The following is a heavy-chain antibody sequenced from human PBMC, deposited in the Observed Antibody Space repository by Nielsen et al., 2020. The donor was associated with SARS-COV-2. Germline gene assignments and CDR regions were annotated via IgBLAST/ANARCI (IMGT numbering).Heavy chain of an antibody. CDR1: GFTFGNYE. D-gene: IGHD3-10*01. J-gene: IGHJ4*02. Sequence: GESLKISCAASGFTFGNYEMNWVRQAPGKGLEWISYISSRSATIYYADSVKGRFTISRDNAKNSLYLQMNSLRVDDTAVYYCARRGRGQNFEYWGQGTLVTVSS. V-gene: IGHV3-48*03. CDR3: ARRGRGQNFEY. CDR2: ISSRSATI.